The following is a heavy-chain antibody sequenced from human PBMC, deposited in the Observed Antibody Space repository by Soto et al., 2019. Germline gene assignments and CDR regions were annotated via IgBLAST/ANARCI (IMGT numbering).Heavy chain of an antibody. J-gene: IGHJ5*02. D-gene: IGHD3-22*01. V-gene: IGHV1-2*02. CDR2: IGPETGAT. CDR1: GYTFTGHY. CDR3: GRDSRYYDSSGRMGQNNWFDP. Sequence: ASVKVSCKASGYTFTGHYIHWVRQAPEQGPEWMGEIGPETGATRYAQKFQGRVTMTRDMSITTVYMELNNLSPDDTAVYYCGRDSRYYDSSGRMGQNNWFDPWGQGTLVTVSS.